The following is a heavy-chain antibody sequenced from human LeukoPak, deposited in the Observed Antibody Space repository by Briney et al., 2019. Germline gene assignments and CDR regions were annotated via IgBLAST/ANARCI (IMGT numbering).Heavy chain of an antibody. J-gene: IGHJ4*02. V-gene: IGHV3-74*01. CDR3: ARDFREMATDN. D-gene: IGHD5-24*01. CDR1: GFTFSSYA. CDR2: INSDGSST. Sequence: GGSLRLSCAASGFTFSSYAMHWVRQAPGKGLVWVSRINSDGSSTSYADSVKGRFTISRDNAKYTVHLLMNSLRAEDTAVYYCARDFREMATDNWGQGTLVTVSS.